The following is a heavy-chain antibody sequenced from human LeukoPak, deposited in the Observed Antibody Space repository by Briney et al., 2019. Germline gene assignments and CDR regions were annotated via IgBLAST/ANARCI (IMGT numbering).Heavy chain of an antibody. CDR1: GGSIRSYY. J-gene: IGHJ5*02. V-gene: IGHV4-59*12. D-gene: IGHD3-22*01. CDR2: IYYSGNT. Sequence: SETLSLTCSVSGGSIRSYYWTWIRQPPGKRLEWIGYIYYSGNTNYNPSLKSRVTISVDTSKNQFSLKLSSVTAADTAVYYCARLSLHYYDSSGYHLGWFDPWGQGTLVTVSS. CDR3: ARLSLHYYDSSGYHLGWFDP.